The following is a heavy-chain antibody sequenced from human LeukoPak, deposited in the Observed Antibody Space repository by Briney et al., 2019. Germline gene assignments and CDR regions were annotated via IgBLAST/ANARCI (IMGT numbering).Heavy chain of an antibody. CDR1: GFTFSSYS. V-gene: IGHV3-23*01. D-gene: IGHD3-22*01. CDR2: ISGSGGST. CDR3: AKDHYYDSSGYSAFDI. Sequence: PGGSLRLSCAASGFTFSSYSMNWVRQAPGKGLEWVSAISGSGGSTYYADSVKGRFTISRDNSKNTLYLQMNSLRAEDTALYYCAKDHYYDSSGYSAFDIWGQGTMVTVSS. J-gene: IGHJ3*02.